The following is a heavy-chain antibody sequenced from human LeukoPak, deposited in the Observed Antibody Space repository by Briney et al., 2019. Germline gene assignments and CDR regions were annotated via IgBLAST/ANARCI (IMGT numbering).Heavy chain of an antibody. CDR2: INPSGGST. CDR3: ARDVMRYSGNDRNPLDY. CDR1: GYTFTGYY. Sequence: ASVKVSCKASGYTFTGYYMHWVRQAPGKGLEWVGIINPSGGSTSYAQKLQGRVTMTSDMSTSTVYMELSSLRSEDTALYYCARDVMRYSGNDRNPLDYWGRGTLVTVSS. V-gene: IGHV1-46*01. D-gene: IGHD5-12*01. J-gene: IGHJ4*02.